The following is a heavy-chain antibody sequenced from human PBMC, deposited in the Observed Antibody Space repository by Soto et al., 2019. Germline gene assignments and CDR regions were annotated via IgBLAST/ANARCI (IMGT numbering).Heavy chain of an antibody. D-gene: IGHD3-9*01. Sequence: PGGSLRLSCAASGFTFSSYSMNWVRQAPGKGLEWVSYISSSSSTIYYADSVKGRFTISRDNAKNSLYLQMNSLRAEDTAVYYCARNYDILTGYHNFDYWGQGTLATVSS. CDR3: ARNYDILTGYHNFDY. CDR2: ISSSSSTI. V-gene: IGHV3-48*01. CDR1: GFTFSSYS. J-gene: IGHJ4*02.